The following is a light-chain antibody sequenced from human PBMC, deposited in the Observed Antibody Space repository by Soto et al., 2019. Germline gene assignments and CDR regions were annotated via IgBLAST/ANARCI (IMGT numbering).Light chain of an antibody. CDR3: KQLNTYPLT. V-gene: IGKV1-9*01. CDR1: QGISSY. CDR2: AAS. J-gene: IGKJ4*01. Sequence: DTQLTQSPSFLSASVGDRVTITCRASQGISSYLAWYQQKPGKAPKLLIYAASTLQSGVPSRFSGSGCGTEFTLAISSLQPEDFATYYCKQLNTYPLTFGGGTKVEIK.